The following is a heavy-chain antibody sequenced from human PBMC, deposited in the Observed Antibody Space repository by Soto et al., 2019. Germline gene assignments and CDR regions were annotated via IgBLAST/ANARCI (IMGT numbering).Heavy chain of an antibody. D-gene: IGHD3-16*01. CDR2: MDQDGSET. CDR1: GFTFSTYW. CDR3: ACGGNFFIY. V-gene: IGHV3-7*01. J-gene: IGHJ4*02. Sequence: EVQLVASGGGLVQPGGSLRLSCAASGFTFSTYWMTWVRQPPGKGLEWVANMDQDGSETYYVDSVRGRFTVSRDNAKNSLYLQMNRLRVEDTAVYYCACGGNFFIYWGQGTLVTVSP.